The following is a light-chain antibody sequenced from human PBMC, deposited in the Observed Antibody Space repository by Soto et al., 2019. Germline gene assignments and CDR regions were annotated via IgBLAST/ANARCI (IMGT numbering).Light chain of an antibody. J-gene: IGKJ1*01. CDR1: QSVSSNY. CDR2: GAS. Sequence: EVMLTKSRGTLSLYPGERAPLSCRASQSVSSNYLAWYQQKPGRAPRLLIYGASSRDTGIPDRFSGSGSGTDFTLTISRLEPEDFAVYYCQPYGGSMTFGQGTKVDIK. V-gene: IGKV3-20*01. CDR3: QPYGGSMT.